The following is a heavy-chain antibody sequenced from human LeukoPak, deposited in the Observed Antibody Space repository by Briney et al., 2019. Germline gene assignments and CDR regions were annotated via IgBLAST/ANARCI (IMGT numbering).Heavy chain of an antibody. CDR3: ARVMVVAGNGGYFLY. Sequence: GASVKVSCKASGGSLSSFALNWVRQTPGQGGEWMGGIIPIFGSTNYAQKFQVRVTITADESTNTAYMELNSLRSEDTGVYYCARVMVVAGNGGYFLYWGQGTLVTVSS. J-gene: IGHJ1*01. V-gene: IGHV1-69*13. CDR2: IIPIFGST. D-gene: IGHD2-15*01. CDR1: GGSLSSFA.